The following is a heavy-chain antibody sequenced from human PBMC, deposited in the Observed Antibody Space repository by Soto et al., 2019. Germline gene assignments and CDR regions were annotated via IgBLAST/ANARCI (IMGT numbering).Heavy chain of an antibody. J-gene: IGHJ3*02. CDR1: GYTFTSYA. V-gene: IGHV1-3*01. D-gene: IGHD2-15*01. CDR3: AVVAATIDAFDI. CDR2: INAGNGNT. Sequence: GASVKVSCKASGYTFTSYAMHWVRQAPGQRLEWMGWINAGNGNTKYSQKFQGRVTITRDTSASTAYMELSSLRSEDTAVYYCAVVAATIDAFDIWGQGTMVTVS.